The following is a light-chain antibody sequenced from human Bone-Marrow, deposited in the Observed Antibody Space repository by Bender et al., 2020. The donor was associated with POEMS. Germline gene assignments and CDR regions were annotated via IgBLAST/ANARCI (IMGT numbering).Light chain of an antibody. CDR2: DVS. CDR1: SSDVGGYNY. V-gene: IGLV2-14*03. Sequence: QSALTQPASVSGSPGQSITISCTGSSSDVGGYNYVSWYQQHPGKAPKFIIYDVSNRPSGVPDRFSGSKSGTSASLAITGLQSDDEAIYFCVAWDASLNGWVFGGGTKLTVL. CDR3: VAWDASLNGWV. J-gene: IGLJ3*02.